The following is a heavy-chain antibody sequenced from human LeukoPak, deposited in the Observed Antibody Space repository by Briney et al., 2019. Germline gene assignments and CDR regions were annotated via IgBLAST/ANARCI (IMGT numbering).Heavy chain of an antibody. D-gene: IGHD3-22*01. Sequence: GGSLRLSCAASGFTFSSYAMSWVRQAPGKGLEWVSAISGSGGSTYYADSVKGRFTISRDNSKNTLYLRMNSLRAEDTAVYYCAKGYYYDSSGYPITFDYWGQGTLVTVSS. CDR3: AKGYYYDSSGYPITFDY. CDR1: GFTFSSYA. V-gene: IGHV3-23*01. J-gene: IGHJ4*02. CDR2: ISGSGGST.